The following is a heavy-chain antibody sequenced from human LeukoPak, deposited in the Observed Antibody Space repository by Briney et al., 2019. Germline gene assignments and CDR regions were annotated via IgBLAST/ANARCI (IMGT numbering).Heavy chain of an antibody. Sequence: SETLSLTCAVYGGSFSGYYWSWIRQPPGKGLEWIGEINHSGSTNHNPSLKSRVTISVDTSKNQFSLKLSSVTAADTAVYYCARRVGAAAFDIWGQGTMVTVSS. CDR1: GGSFSGYY. V-gene: IGHV4-34*01. J-gene: IGHJ3*02. CDR2: INHSGST. CDR3: ARRVGAAAFDI. D-gene: IGHD1-26*01.